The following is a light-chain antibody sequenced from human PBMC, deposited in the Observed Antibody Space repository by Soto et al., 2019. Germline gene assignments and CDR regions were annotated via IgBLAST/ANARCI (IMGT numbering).Light chain of an antibody. CDR1: ASLLHSNGYNC. CDR2: FGS. J-gene: IGKJ4*01. V-gene: IGKV2-28*01. CDR3: MQALQSPLP. Sequence: DIVMTQSPLSLPVTPGEPASISCRSSASLLHSNGYNCLDWYVQKPGQSPQLLIYFGSYRASGVPDRFSGSGSGTDFTLKISRGEAEDVGVYYCMQALQSPLPFGGGTKVEIK.